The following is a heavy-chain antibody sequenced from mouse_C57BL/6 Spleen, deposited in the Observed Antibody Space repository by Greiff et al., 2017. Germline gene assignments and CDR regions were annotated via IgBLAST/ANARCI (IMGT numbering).Heavy chain of an antibody. D-gene: IGHD1-1*01. Sequence: VQLQQSGAELVKPGASVKLSCKASGYAFSSYWMNWVKQRPGKGLEWIGQIYPGDGDTNYNGKFKGKATLTADKSSSTAYLQRRSLTSADSAVYVCARDYGSSSFDYWGQGTTVTVSS. J-gene: IGHJ2*01. CDR3: ARDYGSSSFDY. V-gene: IGHV1-80*01. CDR2: IYPGDGDT. CDR1: GYAFSSYW.